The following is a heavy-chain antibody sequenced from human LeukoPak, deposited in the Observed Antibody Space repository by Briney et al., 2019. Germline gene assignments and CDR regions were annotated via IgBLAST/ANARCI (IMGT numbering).Heavy chain of an antibody. CDR2: IWHDGSHK. J-gene: IGHJ4*02. D-gene: IGHD3-10*01. V-gene: IGHV3-33*01. Sequence: GRSLRLSCAASGFAFNTYAMHWVRQAPGQGLEWVALIWHDGSHKFYPNSVRGQFTISRHNSKNTVSVQMNNLRPEDTAVYYCAREIFGSGSYLDFWGQGTLVTVSS. CDR1: GFAFNTYA. CDR3: AREIFGSGSYLDF.